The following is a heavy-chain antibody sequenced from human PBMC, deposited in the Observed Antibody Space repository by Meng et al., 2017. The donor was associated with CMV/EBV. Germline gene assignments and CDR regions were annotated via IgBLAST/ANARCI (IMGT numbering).Heavy chain of an antibody. CDR2: INPNSGGT. Sequence: ASVKVSCKASGYTFTGYYMHWVRQAPGQGLEWMGWINPNSGGTNYAQKFQGRVTMTRDTSISTAYMELSRLRSDDTAVFYCARDRVVVVPAAILENSYYYYGMDVWGQGTTVTVSS. CDR1: GYTFTGYY. D-gene: IGHD2-2*02. J-gene: IGHJ6*02. CDR3: ARDRVVVVPAAILENSYYYYGMDV. V-gene: IGHV1-2*02.